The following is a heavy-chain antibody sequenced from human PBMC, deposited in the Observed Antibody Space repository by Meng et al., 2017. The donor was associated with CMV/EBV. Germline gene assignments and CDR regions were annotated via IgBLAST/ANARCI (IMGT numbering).Heavy chain of an antibody. J-gene: IGHJ3*02. D-gene: IGHD6-13*01. CDR2: IYSGGST. CDR3: ARRSSWSYAFDI. Sequence: GGSLRLSCAASGFTVSSNYMSWVRQAPGKGLEWVSVIYSGGSTYYADSVKGRFTISRDNSKNTLYLQMNSLRAEDTAVYHCARRSSWSYAFDIWGQGTMVTVSS. CDR1: GFTVSSNY. V-gene: IGHV3-53*01.